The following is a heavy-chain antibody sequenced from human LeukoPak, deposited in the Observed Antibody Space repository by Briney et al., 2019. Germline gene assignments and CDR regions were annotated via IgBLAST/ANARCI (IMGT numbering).Heavy chain of an antibody. CDR1: GGTFSSYA. Sequence: ASVKVSCKASGGTFSSYAISWVRQAPGQGLEWMGGIIPIFGTANYAQKFQGRVTITADESTSTAYMELSSLRSEDTAVYYCARPGYDSSGYQPIDYWGQGTLVTVSS. V-gene: IGHV1-69*13. J-gene: IGHJ4*02. D-gene: IGHD3-22*01. CDR3: ARPGYDSSGYQPIDY. CDR2: IIPIFGTA.